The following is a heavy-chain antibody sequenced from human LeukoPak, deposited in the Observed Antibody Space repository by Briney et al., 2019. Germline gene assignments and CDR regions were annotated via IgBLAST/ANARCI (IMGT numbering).Heavy chain of an antibody. Sequence: SVKVSCKASGGTFSSYAISWVRPAPGQGLEWMGVIITIFHTPYYAPKFQGRVTITADKSTSTVYMEVSSLRSEDTAVYYCARVRGVGSDSFDYWGQGTLVTVSS. CDR2: IITIFHTP. CDR3: ARVRGVGSDSFDY. D-gene: IGHD3-10*01. J-gene: IGHJ4*02. V-gene: IGHV1-69*06. CDR1: GGTFSSYA.